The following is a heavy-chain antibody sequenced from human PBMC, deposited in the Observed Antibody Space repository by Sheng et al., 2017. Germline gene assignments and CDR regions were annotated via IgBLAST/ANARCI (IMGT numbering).Heavy chain of an antibody. V-gene: IGHV3-33*01. J-gene: IGHJ4*02. CDR1: GFTFSSYG. CDR2: IWYDGSNK. Sequence: QVQLVESGGGVVQPGRSLRLSCAASGFTFSSYGMHWVRQAPGKGLEWVAVIWYDGSNKYYADSVKGRFTISRDNSKNTLYLQMNSLRAEDTAVYYCAREYLGSSLDYWGQGTLVTVSS. CDR3: AREYLGSSLDY. D-gene: IGHD6-13*01.